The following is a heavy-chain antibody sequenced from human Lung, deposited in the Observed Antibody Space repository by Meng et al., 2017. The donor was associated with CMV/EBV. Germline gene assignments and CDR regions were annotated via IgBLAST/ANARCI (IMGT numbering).Heavy chain of an antibody. Sequence: SETLSLTCTVSGGSISSYYWSWIRQPPGKGLEWIGYIYYRGSAKYNPSLKSRVTISVDTPENQLSLKLSSVTAAETPGYYCERVGLFLEWVELNAFDIWCQGTMVTVSS. V-gene: IGHV4-59*01. CDR1: GGSISSYY. D-gene: IGHD3-3*01. CDR3: ERVGLFLEWVELNAFDI. CDR2: IYYRGSA. J-gene: IGHJ3*02.